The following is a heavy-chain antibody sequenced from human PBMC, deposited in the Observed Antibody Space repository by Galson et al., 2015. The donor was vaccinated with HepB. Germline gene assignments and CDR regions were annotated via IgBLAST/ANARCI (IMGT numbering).Heavy chain of an antibody. CDR3: ARDASSGMVRFYGMDV. Sequence: SLRLSCAASGFTFSNYAMHWVRQAPGKGLEWVAVISYDGSNKYYADSVKGRFTISRDNSKNTLYLQMNSLRAEDTAVYYCARDASSGMVRFYGMDVWGQGTTVTVSS. V-gene: IGHV3-30*04. CDR2: ISYDGSNK. J-gene: IGHJ6*02. CDR1: GFTFSNYA. D-gene: IGHD3-10*01.